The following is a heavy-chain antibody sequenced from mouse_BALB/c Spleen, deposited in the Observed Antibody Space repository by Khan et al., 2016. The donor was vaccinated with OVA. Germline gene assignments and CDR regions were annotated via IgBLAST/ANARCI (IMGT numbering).Heavy chain of an antibody. CDR1: GYTFTTAG. J-gene: IGHJ4*01. Sequence: QIQLVQSGPELKKPGETVRISCKASGYTFTTAGIQWVQKMPGKGLKWIGWINTHSGVPKYAEDFKGRFAFSLEISVSTTYLQITNLKNEDTATYCCARGGAAYYRDDGGAMEYWGQGTSDTVSS. D-gene: IGHD2-14*01. CDR3: ARGGAAYYRDDGGAMEY. CDR2: INTHSGVP. V-gene: IGHV9-4*02.